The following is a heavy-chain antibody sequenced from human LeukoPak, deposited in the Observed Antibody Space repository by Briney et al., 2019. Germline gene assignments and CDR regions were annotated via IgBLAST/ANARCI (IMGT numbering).Heavy chain of an antibody. CDR2: TSSDGSST. CDR3: ARAYCSRTNCYTEPFEP. CDR1: GFPFSSYW. D-gene: IGHD2-2*02. V-gene: IGHV3-74*01. Sequence: GGSLRLSCAASGFPFSSYWMHWVRQSPGKGLVWVSRTSSDGSSTIYADSVKGRFTISRDNAKNTLYLQMNSLRAEDTAVYYCARAYCSRTNCYTEPFEPWGQGTLVTVSS. J-gene: IGHJ5*02.